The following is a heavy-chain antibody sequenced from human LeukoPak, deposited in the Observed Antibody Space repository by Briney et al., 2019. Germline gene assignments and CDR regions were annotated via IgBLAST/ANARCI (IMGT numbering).Heavy chain of an antibody. CDR2: IVPMLDIT. V-gene: IGHV1-69*04. Sequence: SVKVSCKAPGGTFNTHAISWVRQAPGQGLEWMGRIVPMLDITNYAQKFQGRVTITADKSTNTAFMELSSLRSDDTAVYYCARDGVGAATDYFDFWGQGTLVTVSS. CDR1: GGTFNTHA. D-gene: IGHD1-26*01. CDR3: ARDGVGAATDYFDF. J-gene: IGHJ4*02.